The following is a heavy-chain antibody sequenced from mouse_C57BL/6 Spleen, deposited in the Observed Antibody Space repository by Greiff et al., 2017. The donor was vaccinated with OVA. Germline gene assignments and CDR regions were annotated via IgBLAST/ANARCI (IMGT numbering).Heavy chain of an antibody. V-gene: IGHV1-61*01. CDR2: IYPSDSET. CDR3: ARGLRRGGDY. CDR1: GYTFTSYW. Sequence: VQLQQPGAELVRPGSSVKLSCKASGYTFTSYWMDWVKQRPGQGLEWIGNIYPSDSETHYNQKFKDKATLTVDKSSSTVYMQLSSLTSEDSAVYYCARGLRRGGDYWGQGTSVTVSS. J-gene: IGHJ4*01. D-gene: IGHD2-2*01.